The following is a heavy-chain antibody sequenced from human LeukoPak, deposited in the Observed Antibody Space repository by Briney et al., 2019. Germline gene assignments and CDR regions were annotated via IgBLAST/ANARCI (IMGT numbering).Heavy chain of an antibody. D-gene: IGHD2-2*03. V-gene: IGHV1-69*01. J-gene: IGHJ6*02. CDR3: ARDSYLDIVVVPAAYYYYGMDV. CDR1: XGTXXXYA. Sequence: VSXXXXXGTXXXYAISXVRQAPGQGLEWMGGIIPIFGTANYAQKFQGRVTITADESTSTAYMELSSLRSEDTAVYYCARDSYLDIVVVPAAYYYYGMDVWGQGTTVTVSS. CDR2: IIPIFGTA.